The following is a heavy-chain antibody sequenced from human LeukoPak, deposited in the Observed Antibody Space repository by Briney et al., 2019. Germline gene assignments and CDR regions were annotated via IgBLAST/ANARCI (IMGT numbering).Heavy chain of an antibody. D-gene: IGHD3-22*01. CDR3: AKFPTYYYDSSGYSYFDY. CDR2: ISGSGGST. J-gene: IGHJ4*02. CDR1: GGSFSGYY. V-gene: IGHV3-23*01. Sequence: ETLSLTCAVYGGSFSGYYWSWIRQPPGKGLEWVSAISGSGGSTYYADSVKGRFTISRDNSKNTLYLQMNSLRAEDTAVYYCAKFPTYYYDSSGYSYFDYWGQGTLVTVSS.